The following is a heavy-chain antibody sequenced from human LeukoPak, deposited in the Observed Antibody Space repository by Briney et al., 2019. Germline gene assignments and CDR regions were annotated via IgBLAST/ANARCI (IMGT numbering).Heavy chain of an antibody. V-gene: IGHV4-4*07. CDR3: ARDRKASGWYYFDY. D-gene: IGHD6-19*01. J-gene: IGHJ4*02. CDR1: GGSISSYY. Sequence: SETLSLTCTVSGGSISSYYWSWIRQPAGKGLEWIGRIYASGSINYNPSLKSRVTMSVDTSKNQLSLKLTSVTAADTAVYYCARDRKASGWYYFDYWGQGTLVTVSS. CDR2: IYASGSI.